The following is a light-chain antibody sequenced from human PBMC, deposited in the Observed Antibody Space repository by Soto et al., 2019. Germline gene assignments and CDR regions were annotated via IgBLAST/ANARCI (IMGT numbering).Light chain of an antibody. Sequence: SYELTRPPSVSVAPGQTARITCGGNNIGGKSVHWYQQKPGQAPVLVVYDNSDRPSGIPERFSGSNSGTTATLTISRVEAGDEADYYCQVWDRRSDHYVFGSGTKVTVL. CDR3: QVWDRRSDHYV. J-gene: IGLJ1*01. V-gene: IGLV3-21*02. CDR1: NIGGKS. CDR2: DNS.